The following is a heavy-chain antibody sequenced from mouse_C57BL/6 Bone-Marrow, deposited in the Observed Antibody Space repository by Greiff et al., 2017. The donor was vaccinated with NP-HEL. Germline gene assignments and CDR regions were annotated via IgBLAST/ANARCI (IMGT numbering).Heavy chain of an antibody. J-gene: IGHJ4*01. V-gene: IGHV5-17*01. CDR3: ARPSHYYGSSYVMDY. Sequence: EVQGVESGGGLVKPGGSLKLSCAASGFTFSDYGMHWVRQAPEKGLEWVAYISSGSSTIYYADTVKGRFTISRDNAKNTLLLQMTSLRSEDTAMYYCARPSHYYGSSYVMDYWGQGTSVTVSS. CDR1: GFTFSDYG. CDR2: ISSGSSTI. D-gene: IGHD1-1*01.